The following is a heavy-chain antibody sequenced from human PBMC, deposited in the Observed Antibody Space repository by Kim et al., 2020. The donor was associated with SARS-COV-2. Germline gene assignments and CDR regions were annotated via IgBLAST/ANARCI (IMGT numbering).Heavy chain of an antibody. CDR2: IYYSGST. Sequence: SETLSLTCTVSGCSISSYYWSWIRQPPGKGLEWIGYIYYSGSTNYNPSLKSRVTISVDTSKNQFSLKLSSVTAADTAVYYCARGSSRGLLWLVWGQGTT. D-gene: IGHD3-9*01. CDR3: ARGSSRGLLWLV. V-gene: IGHV4-59*01. CDR1: GCSISSYY. J-gene: IGHJ6*02.